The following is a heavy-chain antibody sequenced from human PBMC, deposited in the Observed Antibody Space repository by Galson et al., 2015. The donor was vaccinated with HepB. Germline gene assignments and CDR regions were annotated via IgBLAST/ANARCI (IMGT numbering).Heavy chain of an antibody. D-gene: IGHD2-21*02. CDR2: IKSKTDGGTT. CDR3: TAPPTVVTTWTDAFDI. J-gene: IGHJ3*02. Sequence: RLSCAASGFTFSNAWMSWVRQAPGKGLEWVGRIKSKTDGGTTDYAAPVKGRFTISRDDSKNTLYLQMNSLKTEDTAVYYCTAPPTVVTTWTDAFDIWGQGTMVTVSS. V-gene: IGHV3-15*01. CDR1: GFTFSNAW.